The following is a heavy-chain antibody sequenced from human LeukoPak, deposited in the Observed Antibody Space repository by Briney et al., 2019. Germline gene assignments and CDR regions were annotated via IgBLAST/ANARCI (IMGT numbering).Heavy chain of an antibody. J-gene: IGHJ5*02. D-gene: IGHD2/OR15-2a*01. V-gene: IGHV4-39*01. CDR1: AGSISSSSYY. CDR3: ARRRNIVTNNWFDP. Sequence: SETLSLTCTVSAGSISSSSYYRGWIRQPPGKGLEWIGSIYYSGSTYYNPSLKSRVTISVDTSKNQFSLKLSSVTAADTAVYYCARRRNIVTNNWFDPWGQGTLVTVSS. CDR2: IYYSGST.